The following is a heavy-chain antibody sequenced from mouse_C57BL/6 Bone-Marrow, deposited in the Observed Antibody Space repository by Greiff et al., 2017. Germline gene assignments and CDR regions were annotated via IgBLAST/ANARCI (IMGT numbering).Heavy chain of an antibody. CDR3: ARDYSNPYAMDY. J-gene: IGHJ4*01. Sequence: VQLQQSGAELVMPGASVKLSCKASGYTFTSYWMHWVKQRPGQGLEWIGEIDPSDSYTNYNQKFKGKSTLTADKSSSTAYMQLSSLTSEDSAVYYCARDYSNPYAMDYWGQGTSVTVSS. V-gene: IGHV1-69*01. D-gene: IGHD2-5*01. CDR2: IDPSDSYT. CDR1: GYTFTSYW.